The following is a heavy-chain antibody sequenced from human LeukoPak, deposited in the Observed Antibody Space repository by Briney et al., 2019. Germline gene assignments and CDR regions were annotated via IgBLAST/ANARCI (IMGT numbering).Heavy chain of an antibody. V-gene: IGHV3-15*01. J-gene: IGHJ4*02. CDR1: GFTFTSAW. Sequence: GGSLRLSCAASGFTFTSAWMSWVRQAPGKGLEWVGRIKGKTAAGAPDYVASVKGRFTISRDDSKNTLFLQMNSLKTENTAVYYCITGDYDFWSGFYSPNHYFDYWGQGTLVTVSS. CDR3: ITGDYDFWSGFYSPNHYFDY. D-gene: IGHD3-3*01. CDR2: IKGKTAAGAP.